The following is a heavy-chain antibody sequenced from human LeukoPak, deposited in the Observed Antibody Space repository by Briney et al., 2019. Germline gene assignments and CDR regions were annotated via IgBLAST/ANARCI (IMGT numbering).Heavy chain of an antibody. CDR3: AREVAGFGELVFDY. CDR1: GYSISSGYY. V-gene: IGHV4-38-2*02. J-gene: IGHJ4*02. D-gene: IGHD3-10*01. Sequence: PSETLSLTRTVSGYSISSGYYWGWIRQPPGKGLEWIGSIYHSGSTYYNPSLKSRVTISVDTSKNQFSLKLSSVTAADTAVYYCAREVAGFGELVFDYWGLGTLVTVSS. CDR2: IYHSGST.